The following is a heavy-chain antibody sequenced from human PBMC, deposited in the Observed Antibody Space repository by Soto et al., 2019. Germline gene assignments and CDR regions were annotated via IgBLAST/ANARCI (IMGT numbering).Heavy chain of an antibody. V-gene: IGHV4-31*03. J-gene: IGHJ6*02. CDR3: ARDVPGDCTNGVCYRFVGMDV. D-gene: IGHD2-8*01. Sequence: KPSETLSLTCTVSGGSISSGGYYWSWIRQHPGKGLEWIGYVYYSGSTYYNPSLKSRVTISVDTSKNQFSLKLSSVTAADTAVYYCARDVPGDCTNGVCYRFVGMDVWGQGTTVTVSS. CDR2: VYYSGST. CDR1: GGSISSGGYY.